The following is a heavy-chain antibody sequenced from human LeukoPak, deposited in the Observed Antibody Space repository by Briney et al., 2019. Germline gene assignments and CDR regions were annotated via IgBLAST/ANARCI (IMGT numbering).Heavy chain of an antibody. Sequence: ASVKVSCKASGYTFTGYYMHWVRQAPGQGLEWMGWINPNSGGTNYAQKFQGRVIMTRDTSISTAYMELSRLRSDDTAVYYCARDHYYDSSGYAQYYFDYWGQGTLVTVSS. V-gene: IGHV1-2*02. CDR3: ARDHYYDSSGYAQYYFDY. CDR1: GYTFTGYY. D-gene: IGHD3-22*01. CDR2: INPNSGGT. J-gene: IGHJ4*02.